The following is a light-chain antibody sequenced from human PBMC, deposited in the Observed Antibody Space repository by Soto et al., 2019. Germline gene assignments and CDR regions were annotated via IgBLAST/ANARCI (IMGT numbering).Light chain of an antibody. J-gene: IGKJ1*01. CDR3: QHYNSYSEA. CDR2: KAS. Sequence: DIQMTQSPSTLSGSVGDRVTIPCRASQTISSWLAWYQQKPGKAPKRLIYKASTLKSGVPSRFSGSGSGTEFTLTISSLQPDDFATYYCQHYNSYSEAFGQGTKVDIK. CDR1: QTISSW. V-gene: IGKV1-5*03.